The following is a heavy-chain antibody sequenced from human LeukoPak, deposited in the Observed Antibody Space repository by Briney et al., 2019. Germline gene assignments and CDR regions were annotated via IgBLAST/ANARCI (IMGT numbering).Heavy chain of an antibody. D-gene: IGHD3-3*01. J-gene: IGHJ6*02. CDR1: GFTFSSHA. CDR3: AKDGGGSLEWLPPMDV. V-gene: IGHV3-23*01. Sequence: GGSLRLSCAASGFTFSSHAMGWVRQAPGKGLEWVSSITGSGGSTYYGDSVKGRFTISRDNSKNTLYLQMNSLRAKDTALYYCAKDGGGSLEWLPPMDVWGQGTTVTVSS. CDR2: ITGSGGST.